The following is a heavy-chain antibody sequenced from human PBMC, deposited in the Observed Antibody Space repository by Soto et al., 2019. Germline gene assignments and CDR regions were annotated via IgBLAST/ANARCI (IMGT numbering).Heavy chain of an antibody. Sequence: SGTLSLTCSVSGGSISSYYWSWIRQPPGKGLEWIGFIYFNGYSGSTNYNPSLASRVTISMDTSKNQFSLKLSSVAAADAAMYYCARYKHSSSWFFDSWGQGTLVTVSS. V-gene: IGHV4-59*01. CDR3: ARYKHSSSWFFDS. J-gene: IGHJ4*01. CDR1: GGSISSYY. CDR2: IYFNGYSGST. D-gene: IGHD6-13*01.